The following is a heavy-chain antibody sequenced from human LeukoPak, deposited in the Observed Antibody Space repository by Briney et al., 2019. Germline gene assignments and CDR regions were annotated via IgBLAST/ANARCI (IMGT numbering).Heavy chain of an antibody. V-gene: IGHV3-21*01. CDR2: ISRSISYI. CDR3: ARDDYYDSSGASVGYYGMDV. Sequence: GGSLSLSCAASGFPFSIYSMNCVRQSPGKGLEWVSSISRSISYIYYEDSVKGRFIISRDNAKNSLYLQMNSLRAEDTAVYYCARDDYYDSSGASVGYYGMDVWGQGTTVTVSS. J-gene: IGHJ6*02. D-gene: IGHD3-22*01. CDR1: GFPFSIYS.